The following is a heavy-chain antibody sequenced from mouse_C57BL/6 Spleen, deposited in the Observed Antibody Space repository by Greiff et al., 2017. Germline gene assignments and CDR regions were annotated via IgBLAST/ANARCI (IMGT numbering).Heavy chain of an antibody. CDR2: IWRGGST. V-gene: IGHV2-2*01. CDR3: ARNEPLDY. CDR1: GFSLTSYG. J-gene: IGHJ2*01. Sequence: VKLVESGPGLVQPSQSLSITCTVSGFSLTSYGVHWVRPSPGKGLEWLGVIWRGGSTDYNAAFISRLSISKDNSKSQVFFKMNSLQADDTAIYYCARNEPLDYWGQGTTLTVSS.